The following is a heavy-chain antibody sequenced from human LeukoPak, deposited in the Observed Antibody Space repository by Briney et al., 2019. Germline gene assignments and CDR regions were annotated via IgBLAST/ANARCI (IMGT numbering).Heavy chain of an antibody. V-gene: IGHV3-7*05. CDR2: IKQDGSET. D-gene: IGHD5-12*01. J-gene: IGHJ5*02. CDR1: EFTFSGYW. CDR3: AKDRGYEVVFDP. Sequence: PGGSLRLSCAASEFTFSGYWMSWFRQAPGKGLEWVATIKQDGSETDYVDSVKGRFTISRDNDKNSLYLQMNSLRIEDSALYYCAKDRGYEVVFDPRGQGTLVAVSS.